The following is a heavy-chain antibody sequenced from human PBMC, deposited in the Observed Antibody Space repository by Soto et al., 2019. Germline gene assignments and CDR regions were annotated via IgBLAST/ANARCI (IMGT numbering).Heavy chain of an antibody. D-gene: IGHD1-20*01. V-gene: IGHV4-4*02. CDR3: AKNNGDAIDA. CDR2: MFHSGST. CDR1: GASISDSHW. J-gene: IGHJ6*02. Sequence: QVQLQESGPGLVKPSGTLSLTCVVSGASISDSHWWTWVRQPPGKGLEWIGEMFHSGSTNYNPTRNSRGSLSIYKSTNQVSLTLNPVAAAGTAVYYCAKNNGDAIDAWGQGTTVTVSS.